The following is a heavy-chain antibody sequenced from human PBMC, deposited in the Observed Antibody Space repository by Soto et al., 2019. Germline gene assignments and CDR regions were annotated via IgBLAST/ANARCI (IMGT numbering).Heavy chain of an antibody. CDR2: ISYDGINK. CDR3: ARTPTALGAQIDS. CDR1: GFSFSTFA. Sequence: VQRVESGGGAVQPGRSLRLSCAASGFSFSTFAMHWVRQPPGKGREWLAVISYDGINKFYSGSVTGRCTISRDNSKNTLYLQMNSLGPDDAGLYFCARTPTALGAQIDSWGQGSRVTVCS. V-gene: IGHV3-30-3*01. J-gene: IGHJ5*02. D-gene: IGHD3-16*01.